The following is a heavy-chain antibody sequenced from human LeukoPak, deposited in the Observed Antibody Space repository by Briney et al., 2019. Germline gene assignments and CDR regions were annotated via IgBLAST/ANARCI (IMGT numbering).Heavy chain of an antibody. CDR3: ARGPRVGEDYYDSSGYSYYFDY. D-gene: IGHD3-22*01. J-gene: IGHJ4*02. Sequence: ASVKVSCKASGGVFTSYGFNWVRQAPGQGLEWMGGIIPVFGTTNYAQKFQGRVTITADESTSTAYMELSSLRSEDTAVYYCARGPRVGEDYYDSSGYSYYFDYWGQGTLVTVSS. CDR1: GGVFTSYG. V-gene: IGHV1-69*13. CDR2: IIPVFGTT.